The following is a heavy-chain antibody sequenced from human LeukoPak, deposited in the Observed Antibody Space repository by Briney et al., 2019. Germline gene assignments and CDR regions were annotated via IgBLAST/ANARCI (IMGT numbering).Heavy chain of an antibody. CDR1: GFTFSNAW. CDR2: IKSNGDGGTT. CDR3: TTNGDYDDY. D-gene: IGHD4-17*01. Sequence: SGGSLRLSCTASGFTFSNAWMSWVRQAPGKGLEWIGRIKSNGDGGTTEFAAPVKGRFTISRDDSKNTLYLQMNSLETEDTAVYYCTTNGDYDDYWGQGTLVTVSS. V-gene: IGHV3-15*01. J-gene: IGHJ4*02.